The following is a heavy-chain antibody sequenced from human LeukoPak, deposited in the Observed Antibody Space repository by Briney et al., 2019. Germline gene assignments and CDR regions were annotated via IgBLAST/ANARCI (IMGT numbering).Heavy chain of an antibody. CDR2: ISSSSSYI. J-gene: IGHJ5*02. CDR3: AREGIAVAGTPNWFDP. CDR1: GFTFSSYS. D-gene: IGHD6-19*01. V-gene: IGHV3-21*01. Sequence: PGGSLRLSCAASGFTFSSYSMNWVRQAPGKGLEWVSSISSSSSYIYYADSVKGRFTISRDNAKNSLYLQMNSLRAEDTAVYYWAREGIAVAGTPNWFDPWGQGTLVTVSS.